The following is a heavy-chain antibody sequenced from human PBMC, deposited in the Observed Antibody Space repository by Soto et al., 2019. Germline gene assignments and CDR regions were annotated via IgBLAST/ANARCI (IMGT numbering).Heavy chain of an antibody. J-gene: IGHJ4*01. D-gene: IGHD6-19*01. CDR1: GGSISSSSYY. Sequence: ETLSLTCTVSGGSISSSSYYWGWTRQPPGKGLEWIGYIYYSGSTNYSPSLKSRVTIAIDTSKNQFSLKLNSVTAADTAVYYCAKGNGWYYYWGQGTLVTVSS. CDR3: AKGNGWYYY. CDR2: IYYSGST. V-gene: IGHV4-61*05.